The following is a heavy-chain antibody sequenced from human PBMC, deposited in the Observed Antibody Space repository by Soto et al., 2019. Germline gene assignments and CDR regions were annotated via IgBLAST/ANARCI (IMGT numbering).Heavy chain of an antibody. J-gene: IGHJ5*02. D-gene: IGHD3-3*01. Sequence: EVQLLESGGNLVQPGGSLRLSCAASGFIFSDYAMSWVRQAPGKGLEWVSIVRGNDDNAYYADSVKGRFTISRDNSRNTLYLQMNSLRAEDTAVYFCAKDWTHFDLWGQGTLVTVSS. CDR1: GFIFSDYA. V-gene: IGHV3-23*01. CDR3: AKDWTHFDL. CDR2: VRGNDDNA.